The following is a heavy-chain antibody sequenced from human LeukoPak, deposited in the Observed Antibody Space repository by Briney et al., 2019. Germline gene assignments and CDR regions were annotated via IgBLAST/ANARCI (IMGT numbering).Heavy chain of an antibody. J-gene: IGHJ4*02. Sequence: PSETLSLTCTVSGGSISSGGYYWSWIRQHPGKGLEWIGYIYYSGSTYYNPSLKGRVTISVDRSKNQFSLKLSSVTAADTAVYYCASGGSGSYYMDFDYWGQGTLVTVSS. CDR2: IYYSGST. V-gene: IGHV4-31*09. CDR3: ASGGSGSYYMDFDY. CDR1: GGSISSGGYY. D-gene: IGHD1-26*01.